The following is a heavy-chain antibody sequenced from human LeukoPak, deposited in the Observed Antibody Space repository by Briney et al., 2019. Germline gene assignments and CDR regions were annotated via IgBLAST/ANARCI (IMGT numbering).Heavy chain of an antibody. CDR2: INHSGST. CDR1: GGSFSGYY. Sequence: SETLSLTCAVYGGSFSGYYWNWIRQSPGKGLEWIGEINHSGSTNYNPSLKSRVTISLDTSNNQFSLKLSSVTAADTAVYYCARRPTGIDYWGQGALVTVSS. D-gene: IGHD4-17*01. CDR3: ARRPTGIDY. V-gene: IGHV4-34*01. J-gene: IGHJ4*02.